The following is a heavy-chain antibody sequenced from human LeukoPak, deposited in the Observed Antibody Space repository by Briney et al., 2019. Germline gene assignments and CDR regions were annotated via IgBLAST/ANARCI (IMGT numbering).Heavy chain of an antibody. CDR3: ARGSHPVGYCSGGSCYSFRSDAFDI. Sequence: RYWMHWGRQAPGKGLVWVSRIDPDGSTTTYADSVKGRFTISRDNAKNTVYLQMNSLRAEDTAVYYCARGSHPVGYCSGGSCYSFRSDAFDIWGQGAMVTVSS. CDR2: IDPDGSTT. V-gene: IGHV3-74*01. CDR1: RYW. D-gene: IGHD2-15*01. J-gene: IGHJ3*02.